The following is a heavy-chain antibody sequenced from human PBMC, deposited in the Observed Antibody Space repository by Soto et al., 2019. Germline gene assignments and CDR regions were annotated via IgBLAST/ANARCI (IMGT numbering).Heavy chain of an antibody. V-gene: IGHV4-4*08. J-gene: IGHJ4*02. Sequence: PSETLSLTCTVSGGSIISYYWSWIRQPPGKGLEWIGYIYAQKLQGRVTMTTDTSTSTAYMELRSLRSDDTAVYYCARGPAVAGRDYFDYWGQGTLVTVPQ. CDR1: GGSIISYY. CDR2: IYA. CDR3: ARGPAVAGRDYFDY. D-gene: IGHD6-19*01.